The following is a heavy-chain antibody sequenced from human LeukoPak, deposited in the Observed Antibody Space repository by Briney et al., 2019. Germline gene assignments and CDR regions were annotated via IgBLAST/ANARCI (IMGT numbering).Heavy chain of an antibody. CDR2: INSDGSST. Sequence: GGSLRLSCAASGFSFSSYWMHWVRQAPGKGLVWVSRINSDGSSTTYADSVKGRFTISRDNSKNTLYLQMNSLRAEDTAVYYCARGGPAAGRFDYWGQGTLVTVSS. V-gene: IGHV3-74*01. D-gene: IGHD6-13*01. CDR3: ARGGPAAGRFDY. CDR1: GFSFSSYW. J-gene: IGHJ4*02.